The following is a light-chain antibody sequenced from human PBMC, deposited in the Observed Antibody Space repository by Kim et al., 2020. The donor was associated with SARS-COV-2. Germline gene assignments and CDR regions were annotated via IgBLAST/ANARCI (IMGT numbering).Light chain of an antibody. Sequence: PGKKARITMGGTSIGSNGVPGHPQNPGQAPVLFISYDSVRPSGIPERFSGSNSGNTATVTISRVEAGDEADYYCQVWDSSDDHRVVFGGGTQLTVL. J-gene: IGLJ2*01. CDR2: YDS. CDR3: QVWDSSDDHRVV. V-gene: IGLV3-21*04. CDR1: SIGSNG.